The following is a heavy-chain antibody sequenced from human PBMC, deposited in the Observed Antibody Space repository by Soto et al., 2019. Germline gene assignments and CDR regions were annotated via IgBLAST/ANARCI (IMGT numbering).Heavy chain of an antibody. J-gene: IGHJ6*02. Sequence: SQTLSLTCAISGGSVSRNSAAWNWIRQSPSRGLEWLGRTYYRSKWYFDYAVSVKSRITFNPDTSKNQFSLQLNSVTPEDTAVYYCARDRAIVATIGEDYYYYYGMDVWGQGTTVTVS. CDR1: GGSVSRNSAA. V-gene: IGHV6-1*01. CDR2: TYYRSKWYF. D-gene: IGHD5-12*01. CDR3: ARDRAIVATIGEDYYYYYGMDV.